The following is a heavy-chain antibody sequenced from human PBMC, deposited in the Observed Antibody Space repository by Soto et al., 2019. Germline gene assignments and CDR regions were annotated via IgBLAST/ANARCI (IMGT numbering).Heavy chain of an antibody. D-gene: IGHD6-19*01. V-gene: IGHV3-23*01. CDR2: ISGSGGST. CDR3: AKSSELAVAGFRRGAFDI. Sequence: EVQLLESGGGLVQPGGSLRLSCAASGFTFSSYAMSWVRQAPGKGLEWVSAISGSGGSTYYADSVKGRFTISRDNFKNTLYLQMNSLRAEDTAVYYCAKSSELAVAGFRRGAFDIWGQGTMVTVSS. CDR1: GFTFSSYA. J-gene: IGHJ3*02.